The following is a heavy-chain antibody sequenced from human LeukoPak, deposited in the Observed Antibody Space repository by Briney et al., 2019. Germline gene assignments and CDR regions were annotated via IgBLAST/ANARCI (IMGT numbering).Heavy chain of an antibody. CDR3: ARGGGVTTLDY. J-gene: IGHJ4*02. CDR2: INHSGST. D-gene: IGHD4-11*01. CDR1: GFTFSSYA. Sequence: GSLRLSCAASGFTFSSYAMSWVRQPPGKGLEWIGEINHSGSTNYNPSLKSRVTISVDTSKNQFSLKLSSVTAADTAVYYCARGGGVTTLDYWGQGTLVTVSS. V-gene: IGHV4-34*01.